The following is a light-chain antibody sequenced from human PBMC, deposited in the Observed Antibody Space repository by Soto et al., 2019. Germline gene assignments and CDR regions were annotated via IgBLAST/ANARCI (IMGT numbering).Light chain of an antibody. CDR1: QNIFSY. V-gene: IGKV1-39*01. CDR2: AAS. J-gene: IGKJ5*01. Sequence: DIQMTQSPSSLSASVRDGVTITCRASQNIFSYLSWYQHKTGKAPELXIYAASSLQSGVPSRFSGSGYGTDFDLTISSLQTEDFATFYCQQSYSVPHTFGQGTRLEI. CDR3: QQSYSVPHT.